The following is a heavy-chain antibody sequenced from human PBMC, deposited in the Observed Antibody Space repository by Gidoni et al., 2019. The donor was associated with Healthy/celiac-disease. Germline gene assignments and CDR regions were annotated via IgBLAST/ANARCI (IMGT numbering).Heavy chain of an antibody. V-gene: IGHV3-30*18. CDR2: ISYDGSNK. Sequence: QVQLVESGGGVVQPGRSLRLSCAASGFTFSSYGMHWVRQAPGKGLEWVAVISYDGSNKYYADSVKGRFTISRDNAKNTLYLKMNSLRAEDTAVYYCAKDGLYGSGGSCYSGWFDPWGQGTLVTVSS. CDR1: GFTFSSYG. CDR3: AKDGLYGSGGSCYSGWFDP. D-gene: IGHD2-15*01. J-gene: IGHJ5*02.